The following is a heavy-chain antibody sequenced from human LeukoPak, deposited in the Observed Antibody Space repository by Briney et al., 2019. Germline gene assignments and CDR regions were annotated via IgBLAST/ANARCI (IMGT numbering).Heavy chain of an antibody. Sequence: SETPSLTCTVSGGSISSYYWSWIRQPAGKGLEWIGRIYTSGSTHYNPSLKSRVTMSVDTSKNQFSLKLSSVTAADTAVYFCARDPDLGYCSGGSCYYFDYWGQGTLVTVSS. CDR2: IYTSGST. CDR1: GGSISSYY. V-gene: IGHV4-4*07. D-gene: IGHD2-15*01. J-gene: IGHJ4*02. CDR3: ARDPDLGYCSGGSCYYFDY.